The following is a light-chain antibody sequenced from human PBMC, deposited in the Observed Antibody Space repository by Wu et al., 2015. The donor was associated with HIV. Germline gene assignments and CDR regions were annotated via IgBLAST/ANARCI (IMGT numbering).Light chain of an antibody. CDR3: YQRTNWPFT. V-gene: IGKV3-11*01. J-gene: IGKJ5*01. CDR1: QSVNNY. Sequence: EIVLTQSPATLSLSPGERATLSCRASQSVNNYLVWYQQIPGQAPKLLIYNAYSRAAGVPARFSGSGSGTDFTLTISSLEPEDFAIYYCYQRTNWPFTFGQGTRLEIK. CDR2: NAY.